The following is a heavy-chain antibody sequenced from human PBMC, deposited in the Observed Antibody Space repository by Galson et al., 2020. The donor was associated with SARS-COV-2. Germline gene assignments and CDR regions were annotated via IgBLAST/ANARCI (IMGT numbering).Heavy chain of an antibody. CDR2: IIPIFGTA. CDR1: GGTFSSYA. CDR3: ARDLGCSSTSCYGPYYYYYGMDV. J-gene: IGHJ6*02. Sequence: SVKVSCKASGGTFSSYAISWVRQAPGQGLEWLGGIIPIFGTANYAQKFQGRVTITADESTSTAYMELSSLRSEDTAVYYCARDLGCSSTSCYGPYYYYYGMDVWGQGTTVTVSS. D-gene: IGHD2-2*01. V-gene: IGHV1-69*13.